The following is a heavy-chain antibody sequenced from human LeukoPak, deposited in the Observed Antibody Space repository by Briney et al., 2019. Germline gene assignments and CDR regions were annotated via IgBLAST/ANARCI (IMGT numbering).Heavy chain of an antibody. CDR3: ARETGPGDYFPDY. V-gene: IGHV3-21*01. D-gene: IGHD4-17*01. CDR1: GFTFSSYG. CDR2: ISSSSSYI. Sequence: GGSLRLSCAASGFTFSSYGMHWVRQAPGKGLEWVSSISSSSSYIYYADSVKGRFTISRDNAKNSLYLQMNSLRAEDTAVYYCARETGPGDYFPDYWGQGTLVTVSS. J-gene: IGHJ4*02.